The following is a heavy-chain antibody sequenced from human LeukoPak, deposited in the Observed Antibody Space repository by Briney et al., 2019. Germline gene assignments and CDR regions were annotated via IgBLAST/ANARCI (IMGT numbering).Heavy chain of an antibody. CDR3: AKDASRTNYYYYGMDV. D-gene: IGHD1-14*01. V-gene: IGHV3-23*01. J-gene: IGHJ6*02. CDR1: GFTFSSYA. CDR2: ISGSGGST. Sequence: GGSLRLSCAASGFTFSSYAMSWVRQAPGKGREWVSAISGSGGSTYYADSVKGRFTISRDNSKNTLYLQMNSLRAEDTAVYYCAKDASRTNYYYYGMDVWGQGTTVTVSS.